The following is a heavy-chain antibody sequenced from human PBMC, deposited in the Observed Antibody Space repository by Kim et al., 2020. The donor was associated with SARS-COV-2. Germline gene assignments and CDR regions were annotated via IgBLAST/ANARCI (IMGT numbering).Heavy chain of an antibody. CDR2: IDLGDSYT. J-gene: IGHJ5*02. CDR1: GYSFINYW. D-gene: IGHD2-21*02. CDR3: ARVKVSAYSDTYFDP. V-gene: IGHV5-10-1*01. Sequence: GESLKISCQVSGYSFINYWITWVRQMPGKGLEWMGRIDLGDSYTNYSPSFQGHVTISADKSINTAYLQWSSLKASDTAIYYCARVKVSAYSDTYFDPWGLRALVSVSS.